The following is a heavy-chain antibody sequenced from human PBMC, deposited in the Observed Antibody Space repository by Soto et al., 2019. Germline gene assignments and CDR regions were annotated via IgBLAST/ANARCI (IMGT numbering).Heavy chain of an antibody. CDR2: VSVNSGSS. CDR3: VKDTVVVPAEGRGVDY. CDR1: GFSFSIYA. V-gene: IGHV3-23*01. J-gene: IGHJ4*02. D-gene: IGHD2-2*01. Sequence: PGGSLRLSCAASGFSFSIYAMSLVRQSPGKGLEWVSSVSVNSGSSYYADSGKGRFTISRDNSKNTLFLEMNSLRAEDTAVYYCVKDTVVVPAEGRGVDYWGQGTIVTVSS.